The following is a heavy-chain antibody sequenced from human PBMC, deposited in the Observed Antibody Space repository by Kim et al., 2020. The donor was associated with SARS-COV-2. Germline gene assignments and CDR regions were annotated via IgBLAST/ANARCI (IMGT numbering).Heavy chain of an antibody. CDR2: ISSSSSYI. Sequence: GGSLRLSCAASGFTFSSYSMNWVRQAPGKGLEWVSSISSSSSYIYYADSVKGRFTISRDNAKNSLYLQMNSLRAEDTAVYYCARDLSSPGETYDGMDVWGQGTTVTVS. CDR1: GFTFSSYS. V-gene: IGHV3-21*01. D-gene: IGHD3-10*01. CDR3: ARDLSSPGETYDGMDV. J-gene: IGHJ6*02.